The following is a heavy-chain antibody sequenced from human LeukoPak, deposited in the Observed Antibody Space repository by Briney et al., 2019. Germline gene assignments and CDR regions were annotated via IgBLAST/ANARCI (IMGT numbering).Heavy chain of an antibody. Sequence: PGGSLRLSCAASGFTFSSYSMNWVRQAPGKGLEWVSSISSSSSYIYYADSVKGRFTISRDNAKNTLYLQMNSLRAEDTAVYYCARGPYYDYVWGSYRYLWGQGTLVTVSS. V-gene: IGHV3-21*04. D-gene: IGHD3-16*02. CDR1: GFTFSSYS. J-gene: IGHJ4*02. CDR2: ISSSSSYI. CDR3: ARGPYYDYVWGSYRYL.